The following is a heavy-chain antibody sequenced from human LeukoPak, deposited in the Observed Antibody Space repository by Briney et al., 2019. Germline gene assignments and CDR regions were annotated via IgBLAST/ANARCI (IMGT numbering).Heavy chain of an antibody. V-gene: IGHV4-39*01. CDR3: ARTTMVRGTYYMDV. Sequence: SETLSLTCTVSGGSISSSSYYWGWIRQPPGKGLEWIGNIYYIGSTYYNPSLKSRVTISVDTSKNQFSLKLSSVTAADTAVYYCARTTMVRGTYYMDVWGKGTTVTISS. D-gene: IGHD3-10*01. CDR2: IYYIGST. J-gene: IGHJ6*03. CDR1: GGSISSSSYY.